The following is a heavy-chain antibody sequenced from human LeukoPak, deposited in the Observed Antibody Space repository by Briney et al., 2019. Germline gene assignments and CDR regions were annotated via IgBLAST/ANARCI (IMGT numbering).Heavy chain of an antibody. D-gene: IGHD6-6*01. CDR2: INTNTVNP. Sequence: GASVKVSCKASGYTFTNYARNWVRQAPGQGLEWMGWINTNTVNPTYAQGFTGRFVFSLDTSVSSTYLQISRLKAEDTAVYYCARWGYSSSLAYWGQGTLVTVSS. J-gene: IGHJ4*02. CDR1: GYTFTNYA. V-gene: IGHV7-4-1*02. CDR3: ARWGYSSSLAY.